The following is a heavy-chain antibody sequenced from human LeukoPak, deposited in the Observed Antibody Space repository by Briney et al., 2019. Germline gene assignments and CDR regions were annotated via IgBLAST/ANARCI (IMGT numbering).Heavy chain of an antibody. CDR2: ISGSGGTT. D-gene: IGHD6-6*01. V-gene: IGHV3-23*01. CDR3: ATHFGSSSH. CDR1: GFTFSSYW. Sequence: GGSLRLSCAASGFTFSSYWMNWARQAPGKGLEWVSAISGSGGTTYYADSVKGRFTISRDNSKNTVHLQMNSLRDEDTAVYYCATHFGSSSHWGQGTLVTVSS. J-gene: IGHJ4*02.